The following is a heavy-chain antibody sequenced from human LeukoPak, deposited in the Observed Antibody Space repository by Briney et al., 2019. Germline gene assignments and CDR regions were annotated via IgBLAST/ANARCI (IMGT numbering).Heavy chain of an antibody. CDR2: IYYSGST. V-gene: IGHV4-39*01. CDR3: ARLRGYSSGWYGVFY. D-gene: IGHD6-19*01. J-gene: IGHJ4*02. Sequence: PSETLSLTCTVSGGSISSSSYYWGWIRQPPEKGLEWIGSIYYSGSTYYNPSLKSRVTISVDTSKNQFSLKLSSVTAADTAVYYCARLRGYSSGWYGVFYWGQGTLVTVSS. CDR1: GGSISSSSYY.